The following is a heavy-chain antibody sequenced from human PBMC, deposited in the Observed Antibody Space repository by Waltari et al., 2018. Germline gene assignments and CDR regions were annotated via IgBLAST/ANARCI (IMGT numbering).Heavy chain of an antibody. Sequence: QVQLVQSGAEVKKPGASVKVSCKASGYTFTSYDINWVRQATGQGLEWMGWMNPNSGNTGYAQKFQGRVTMTRNTPISTAYMELSSLRSEDTAVYYCASGLTKDWNYPPDYYYMDVWGQGTLVTVSS. D-gene: IGHD1-7*01. J-gene: IGHJ6*03. V-gene: IGHV1-8*01. CDR3: ASGLTKDWNYPPDYYYMDV. CDR2: MNPNSGNT. CDR1: GYTFTSYD.